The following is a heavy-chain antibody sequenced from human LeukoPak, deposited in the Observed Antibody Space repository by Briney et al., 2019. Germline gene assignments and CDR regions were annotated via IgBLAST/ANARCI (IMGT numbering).Heavy chain of an antibody. CDR3: ARQGAFTVVNPDY. CDR1: GYSFTSYW. CDR2: IYPGDSNT. V-gene: IGHV5-51*01. J-gene: IGHJ4*02. D-gene: IGHD4-23*01. Sequence: GESLKISCKGSGYSFTSYWIGWVRQMPGKGLEWMGIIYPGDSNTRYSPSFQGQVTISADKSISTAYLQWSSLKASDTAMYYCARQGAFTVVNPDYWGRGTLVTVSS.